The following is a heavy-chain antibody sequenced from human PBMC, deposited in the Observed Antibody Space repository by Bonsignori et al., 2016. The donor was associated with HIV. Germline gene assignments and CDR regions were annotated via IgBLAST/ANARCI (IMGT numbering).Heavy chain of an antibody. Sequence: WIRQPPGKGLEWVSAISDSGGSTYYADSVKGRFTISRDNSKNTLYLQMNSLRAEDTAVYYCAKQGSDAFDIWGQGTMVTVSS. J-gene: IGHJ3*02. CDR3: AKQGSDAFDI. CDR2: ISDSGGST. V-gene: IGHV3-23*01.